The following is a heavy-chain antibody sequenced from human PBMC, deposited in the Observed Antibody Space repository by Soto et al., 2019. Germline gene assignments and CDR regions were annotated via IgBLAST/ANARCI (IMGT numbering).Heavy chain of an antibody. CDR2: ISPTGDFT. CDR3: AKRPLGDFPFYFDF. Sequence: QLLASGGTVVQPGGSLRLSCTASGFAFDGHAMGWVRQAPGQGLEWVSGISPTGDFTFYADSMQGRFTISRDKSKNTLFLQMSSLAGADTAVYYCAKRPLGDFPFYFDFWGQGSLVTVSS. CDR1: GFAFDGHA. D-gene: IGHD3-3*01. V-gene: IGHV3-23*01. J-gene: IGHJ4*02.